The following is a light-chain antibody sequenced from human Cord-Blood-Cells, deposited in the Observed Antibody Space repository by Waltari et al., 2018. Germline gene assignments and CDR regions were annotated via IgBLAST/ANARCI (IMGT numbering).Light chain of an antibody. CDR1: SSDVGSYNL. Sequence: QSALTQPASVSGSPGQSITISCTGTSSDVGSYNLVSWYQQHPVKATKPMIYEGSKRPSVVSNRFSGSKSGNTASLTSAGLQADDEADYYCCSYAGSWVFGGGTKLTVL. V-gene: IGLV2-23*01. J-gene: IGLJ3*02. CDR2: EGS. CDR3: CSYAGSWV.